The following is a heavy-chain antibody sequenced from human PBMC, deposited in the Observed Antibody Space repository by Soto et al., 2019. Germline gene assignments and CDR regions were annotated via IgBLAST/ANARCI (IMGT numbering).Heavy chain of an antibody. J-gene: IGHJ4*02. CDR1: GFTFGDSY. CDR3: ARDVGPVTIFGEALSGYFDF. V-gene: IGHV3-11*05. CDR2: ISPGSRYP. D-gene: IGHD3-3*01. Sequence: PGGSLRLSCAGSGFTFGDSYMSWIRQAPGKGLEWLSYISPGSRYPAYLDSVKGRFTISRDNAKDSLSLQMNSLRGEDTAFYYCARDVGPVTIFGEALSGYFDFWGQGTLVTVSS.